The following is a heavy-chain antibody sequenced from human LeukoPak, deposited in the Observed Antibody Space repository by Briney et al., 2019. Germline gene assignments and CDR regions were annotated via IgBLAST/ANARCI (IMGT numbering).Heavy chain of an antibody. CDR3: ARDPGYCSGGSCQTYYYYGMDA. D-gene: IGHD2-15*01. Sequence: GGSLRLSCAASGFTFSSYWMSWVRQAPGKGLEWVANIEQGGSEKYYVDSVKGRFTISRDNARNSMYLQMNSLRAEDTAVYYCARDPGYCSGGSCQTYYYYGMDAWGQGTTVTVSS. CDR1: GFTFSSYW. J-gene: IGHJ6*02. V-gene: IGHV3-7*01. CDR2: IEQGGSEK.